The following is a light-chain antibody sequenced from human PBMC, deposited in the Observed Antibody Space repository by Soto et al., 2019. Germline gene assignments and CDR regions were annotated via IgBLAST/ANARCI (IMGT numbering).Light chain of an antibody. CDR2: EVT. CDR1: SSDIGIYKY. CDR3: SSYTSSGTPV. Sequence: QSALTQPASVSGSPGQSIAISCTGSSSDIGIYKYVSWYQQHPGKVPKLIIYEVTNRPSGVSNRFSGSKSGNTASLTISGLQAEDEADYYCSSYTSSGTPVFGGGTKLTVL. V-gene: IGLV2-14*01. J-gene: IGLJ2*01.